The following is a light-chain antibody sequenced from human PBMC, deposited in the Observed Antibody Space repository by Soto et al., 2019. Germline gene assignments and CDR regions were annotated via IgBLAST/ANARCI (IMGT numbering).Light chain of an antibody. J-gene: IGLJ2*01. CDR2: EAA. CDR1: SNDIGANNY. CDR3: TSYTSTTTLV. Sequence: QSVLTQPASVSGSPGQSSTISCTGTSNDIGANNYVSWYQHHPGKAPKILIYEAANRPSGVSHRFSGSKSGNTASLTISGLQAEDEADYFCTSYTSTTTLVFGGGTKLTVL. V-gene: IGLV2-14*01.